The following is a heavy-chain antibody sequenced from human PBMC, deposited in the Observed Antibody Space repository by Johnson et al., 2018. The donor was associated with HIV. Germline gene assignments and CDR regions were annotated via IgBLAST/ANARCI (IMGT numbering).Heavy chain of an antibody. D-gene: IGHD3-3*01. V-gene: IGHV3-30-3*01. Sequence: QVQLVESVGGVVQPGRSLRLSCAASGFTFRSYAMHWVRQAPGKGLEWVAVISYDGNNKYYAASVKGRFTVSRDNSKNTVYLQMNSLRAEDTAVYYCARGDTPYYSFWSGQYAFHVWGQGTMVTVSS. CDR1: GFTFRSYA. CDR3: ARGDTPYYSFWSGQYAFHV. J-gene: IGHJ3*01. CDR2: ISYDGNNK.